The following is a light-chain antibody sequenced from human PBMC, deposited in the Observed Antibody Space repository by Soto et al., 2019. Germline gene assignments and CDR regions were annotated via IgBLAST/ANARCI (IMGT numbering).Light chain of an antibody. CDR3: TSYRRSSTLV. J-gene: IGLJ2*01. CDR2: DVT. V-gene: IGLV2-14*01. CDR1: SSDVGAYDY. Sequence: QSALTQPPSVSGSPGQSITISCSGTSSDVGAYDYVSWYQQHPGKAPKLMIYDVTNRPSGVSNRFSGSKSGNTASLTISGLQAEDEAYYYCTSYRRSSTLVFGGGTKVTVL.